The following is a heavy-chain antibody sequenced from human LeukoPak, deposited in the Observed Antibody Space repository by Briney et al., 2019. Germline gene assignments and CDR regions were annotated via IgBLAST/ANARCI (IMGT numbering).Heavy chain of an antibody. CDR3: ARSLVVAGTFGY. J-gene: IGHJ4*02. Sequence: PSETLSLTCTVSGXSISSSSYYWGWIRQPPGKGLEWIGSIYYSGSTNYNPSLKSRVTISVDTSKNQFSLRLSSVTAADTAVYYCARSLVVAGTFGYWGQGTLVTVSS. CDR1: GXSISSSSYY. V-gene: IGHV4-39*07. D-gene: IGHD6-19*01. CDR2: IYYSGST.